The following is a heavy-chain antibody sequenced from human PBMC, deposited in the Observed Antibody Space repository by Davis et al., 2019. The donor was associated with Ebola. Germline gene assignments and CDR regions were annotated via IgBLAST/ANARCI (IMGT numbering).Heavy chain of an antibody. D-gene: IGHD5-12*01. CDR1: GFTFSSYW. CDR3: TGRHGGYDSGFDP. V-gene: IGHV3-74*01. CDR2: INIDGSST. Sequence: GESLKISCAASGFTFSSYWMHWVRQAPGKGLVWVSRINIDGSSTTYADSVKGRFTISRDNAKNTLYLQMNSLRGEDTAVYFCTGRHGGYDSGFDPWGQGTLVTVSS. J-gene: IGHJ5*02.